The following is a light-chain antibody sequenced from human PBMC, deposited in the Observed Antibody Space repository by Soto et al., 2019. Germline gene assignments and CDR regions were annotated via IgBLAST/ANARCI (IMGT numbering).Light chain of an antibody. CDR1: SNDVGGYNY. CDR3: CSYTSSSTYV. Sequence: QSALTQPASVSGSPGQSITISCTGTSNDVGGYNYVSWYQQHPGNAPKLMIYGVSNRPSGVSNRFSGSKSCNTASLTISGXXXXXXXXXYCCSYTSSSTYVFGTGTKVT. J-gene: IGLJ1*01. CDR2: GVS. V-gene: IGLV2-14*03.